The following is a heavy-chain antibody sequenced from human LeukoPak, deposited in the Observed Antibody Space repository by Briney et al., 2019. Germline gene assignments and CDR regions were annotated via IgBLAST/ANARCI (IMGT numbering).Heavy chain of an antibody. CDR1: GGTFSSYA. V-gene: IGHV1-8*02. CDR3: ARGRWIQLNWVY. CDR2: MNPNSGNT. J-gene: IGHJ4*02. Sequence: GASVKVSCKASGGTFSSYAISWVRQAPGQGLEWMGWMNPNSGNTGYAQKFQGRVTMTRNTSISTAYMELSSLRSEDTAVYYCARGRWIQLNWVYWGQGTLVTVSS. D-gene: IGHD5-18*01.